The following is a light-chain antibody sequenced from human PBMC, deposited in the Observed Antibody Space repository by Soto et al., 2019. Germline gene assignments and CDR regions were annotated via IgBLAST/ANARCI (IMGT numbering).Light chain of an antibody. CDR3: QQYDKSPVT. Sequence: EIVLTQSPGTLSLSPGERATLSCRASQSVSSAYLAWYQQKPGQAPRLLIYGASSRASGIPDRFSGSGSGTDFTLTISRLEPEDSGVYYCQQYDKSPVTFGGGTKVEIK. CDR1: QSVSSAY. CDR2: GAS. V-gene: IGKV3-20*01. J-gene: IGKJ4*01.